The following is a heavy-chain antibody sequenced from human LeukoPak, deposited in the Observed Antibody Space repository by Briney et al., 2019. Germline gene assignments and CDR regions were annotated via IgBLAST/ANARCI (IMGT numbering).Heavy chain of an antibody. CDR2: IYHSGST. D-gene: IGHD3-9*01. CDR1: GGSISSGGYY. Sequence: SETLSLTCTVSGGSISSGGYYWSWIRQPPGKGLEWIGYIYHSGSTYYNPSLKSRVTISVDRSKNQFSLKLSSVTAADTAVYYCARWYDMLDYWGQGTLVTVSS. CDR3: ARWYDMLDY. V-gene: IGHV4-30-2*01. J-gene: IGHJ4*02.